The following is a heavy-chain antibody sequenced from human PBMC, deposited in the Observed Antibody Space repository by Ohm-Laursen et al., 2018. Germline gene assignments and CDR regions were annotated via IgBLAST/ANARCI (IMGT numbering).Heavy chain of an antibody. D-gene: IGHD3-22*01. CDR3: ARGYYDSSGYYPGAFDI. J-gene: IGHJ3*02. CDR1: GGSISSGGYY. CDR2: IYYSGST. V-gene: IGHV4-31*03. Sequence: SQTLSLTCTVSGGSISSGGYYWSWIRQHPGKGLEWIGYIYYSGSTYYNPSLKSRVNIPVDTSKNQFSLKLSSVTAADTAVYYCARGYYDSSGYYPGAFDIWGQGTMVTVSS.